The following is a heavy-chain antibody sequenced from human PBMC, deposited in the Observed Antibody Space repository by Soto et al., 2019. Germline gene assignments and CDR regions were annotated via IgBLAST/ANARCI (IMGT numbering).Heavy chain of an antibody. J-gene: IGHJ4*02. CDR2: IYYSGST. CDR3: ARTPDYYFDY. D-gene: IGHD2-21*02. CDR1: GGSISSSSYY. V-gene: IGHV4-39*01. Sequence: PSETLSLTCTVSGGSISSSSYYWGWIRQPPGKGLEWIGSIYYSGSTYYNPSLKSRVTISVDTSKNQFSLKLSSVTAADTAVYYCARTPDYYFDYWGQGTLVTVSS.